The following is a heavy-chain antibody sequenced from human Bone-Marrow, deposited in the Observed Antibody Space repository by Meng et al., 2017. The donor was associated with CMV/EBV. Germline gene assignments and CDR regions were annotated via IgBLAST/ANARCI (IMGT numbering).Heavy chain of an antibody. CDR2: INPNSGDT. D-gene: IGHD4-17*01. V-gene: IGHV1-2*02. CDR3: ARGPVRVATTVTPNFDF. J-gene: IGHJ4*02. CDR1: GYTFTGYN. Sequence: QVQLVPSGAEVKKPGASVKVSCRTSGYTFTGYNIHWVRQAPGQRLEWMGWINPNSGDTNYAQKFQGRVAMTRDTSINTAYMELTRLTSDDTAFYYCARGPVRVATTVTPNFDFWGQGTLVTVSS.